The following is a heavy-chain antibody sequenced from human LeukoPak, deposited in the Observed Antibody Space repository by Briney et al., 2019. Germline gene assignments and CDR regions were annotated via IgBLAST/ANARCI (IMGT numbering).Heavy chain of an antibody. Sequence: PSETLSLTCAVSGASISSHYWSWIRQPPGKGLEWIGEINHSGSTNYNPSLKSRVTISVDTSKNQFSLKLSSVTAADTAVYYCARGGSSSSGPGRTWGQETLVTVSS. CDR1: GASISSHY. D-gene: IGHD6-6*01. CDR3: ARGGSSSSGPGRT. V-gene: IGHV4-34*01. J-gene: IGHJ5*02. CDR2: INHSGST.